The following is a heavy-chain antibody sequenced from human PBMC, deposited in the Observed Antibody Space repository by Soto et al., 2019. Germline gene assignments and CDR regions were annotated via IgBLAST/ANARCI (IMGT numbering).Heavy chain of an antibody. D-gene: IGHD6-19*01. Sequence: EVQLVESGGGLVKPGGSLRLSCAGSGFTFSNVWMNWVRQAPGKGLEWVGRIQSETDGGTIDYAAPVKRRFTISRDDSNNTLCLQMNSLKTEDTATYYCTPLALKYNSDWYPLSDWGQGTRVTVSS. CDR1: GFTFSNVW. V-gene: IGHV3-15*07. CDR3: TPLALKYNSDWYPLSD. CDR2: IQSETDGGTI. J-gene: IGHJ4*02.